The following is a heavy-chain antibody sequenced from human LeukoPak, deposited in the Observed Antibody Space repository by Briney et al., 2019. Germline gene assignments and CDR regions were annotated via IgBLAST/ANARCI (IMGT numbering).Heavy chain of an antibody. J-gene: IGHJ4*02. CDR2: MYTSGIT. V-gene: IGHV4-61*02. D-gene: IGHD6-19*01. CDR3: ARGWQWLDSNFDY. CDR1: GASISSGGYY. Sequence: SQTLSLTCTVSGASISSGGYYWSWIRQPAGRGLEWIGRMYTSGITNYNPSLGSRVTISVDTSKNQFSLKLSSVTAADTAVYYCARGWQWLDSNFDYWGQGTLVTVSS.